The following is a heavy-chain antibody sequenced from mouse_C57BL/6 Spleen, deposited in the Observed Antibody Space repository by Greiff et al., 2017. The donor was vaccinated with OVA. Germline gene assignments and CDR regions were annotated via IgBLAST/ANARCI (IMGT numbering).Heavy chain of an antibody. CDR3: ARLIYGYDADYFDY. J-gene: IGHJ2*01. Sequence: EVQGVESGPELVKPGASVKISCKASGYSFTDYNMNWVKQSNGKSLEWIGVINPNYGTTSYNQKFKGKATLTVDQSSSTAYMQLNSLTSEDSAVYYCARLIYGYDADYFDYWGQGTTLTVSS. CDR1: GYSFTDYN. CDR2: INPNYGTT. D-gene: IGHD2-2*01. V-gene: IGHV1-39*01.